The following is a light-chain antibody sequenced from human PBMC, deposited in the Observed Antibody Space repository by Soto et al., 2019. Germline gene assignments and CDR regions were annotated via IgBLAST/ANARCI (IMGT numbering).Light chain of an antibody. CDR1: NSDVGGYNY. CDR3: SSYTSSSTPYVV. Sequence: QSALTQPASVSGSPGQSITISCTGTNSDVGGYNYDSWYQQHPGKAPKLMIYEVSNRPSGVSNRFSGSKSGNTASLTISGLQAEDEADYYCSSYTSSSTPYVVFGGGTKVTVL. CDR2: EVS. J-gene: IGLJ2*01. V-gene: IGLV2-14*01.